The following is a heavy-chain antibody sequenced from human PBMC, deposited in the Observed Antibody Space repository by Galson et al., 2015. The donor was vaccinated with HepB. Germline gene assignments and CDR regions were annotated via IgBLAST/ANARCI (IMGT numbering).Heavy chain of an antibody. Sequence: SLRLSCAASGFTFSNAWMSWVRQAPGKGLEWVGRIKSKTDGGTTDYAAPVKGRFTISRDDSKNTLYLQMNSLKTEDTAVYYCTRHFGYSSSCYLDYYFDYWGQGTLVTVSS. J-gene: IGHJ4*02. CDR2: IKSKTDGGTT. CDR1: GFTFSNAW. D-gene: IGHD6-13*01. V-gene: IGHV3-15*01. CDR3: TRHFGYSSSCYLDYYFDY.